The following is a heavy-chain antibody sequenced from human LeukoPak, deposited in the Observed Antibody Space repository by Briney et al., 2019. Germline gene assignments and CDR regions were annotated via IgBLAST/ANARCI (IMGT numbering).Heavy chain of an antibody. CDR3: AKEGRSGMLFDI. Sequence: GGSLRLSCAASGFTFDDYAMHWVRQAPGKGLEWVSGISWNSGSIGYADSVKGRFTISRDNAKNSLYLQMNSLRAEDMALYYCAKEGRSGMLFDIWGQGTMVTVSS. V-gene: IGHV3-9*03. D-gene: IGHD2-8*01. CDR2: ISWNSGSI. CDR1: GFTFDDYA. J-gene: IGHJ3*02.